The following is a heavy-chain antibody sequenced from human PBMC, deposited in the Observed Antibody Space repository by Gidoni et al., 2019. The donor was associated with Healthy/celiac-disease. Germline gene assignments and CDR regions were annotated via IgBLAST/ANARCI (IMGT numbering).Heavy chain of an antibody. V-gene: IGHV4-59*08. CDR2: IYYSGCT. J-gene: IGHJ4*02. D-gene: IGHD6-19*01. CDR1: GGSISSYY. CDR3: ARHHSSGWYFSDY. Sequence: QVQLQESGPGLVKPSETLSLTCTVSGGSISSYYWSWIRQPPGKGLEWIGYIYYSGCTNDNPSLKSRFTISVDTSKNQFSMKLSSVTAADTAVYYCARHHSSGWYFSDYWGQGTLVTVSS.